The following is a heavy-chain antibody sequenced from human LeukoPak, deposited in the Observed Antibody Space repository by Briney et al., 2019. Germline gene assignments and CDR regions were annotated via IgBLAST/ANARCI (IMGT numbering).Heavy chain of an antibody. Sequence: PGGSLRLSCAASGFTFSSYAMSWVRQAPGKGLEWVSGISGSGGGTSYADSVKGRFTISRDNSKNTLFLQMNSLRVEDTAVYYCAKSLTDIVATIRSGADYWGQGTLVFVSS. CDR3: AKSLTDIVATIRSGADY. CDR2: ISGSGGGT. D-gene: IGHD5-12*01. V-gene: IGHV3-23*01. CDR1: GFTFSSYA. J-gene: IGHJ4*02.